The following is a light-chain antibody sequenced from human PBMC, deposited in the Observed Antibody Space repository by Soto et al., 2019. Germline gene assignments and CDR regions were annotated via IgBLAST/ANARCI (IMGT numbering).Light chain of an antibody. Sequence: QSALTQPASVSGSPGQSITISCTGTSSDVGSYNSVSWYQQHPGKAPKLMIYDVSNRPSGVSNRFSGSKSGNTASLTISGFQAEDEADYYGSSYTSSTTYVFGSGTKLTVL. CDR2: DVS. CDR1: SSDVGSYNS. V-gene: IGLV2-14*01. CDR3: SSYTSSTTYV. J-gene: IGLJ1*01.